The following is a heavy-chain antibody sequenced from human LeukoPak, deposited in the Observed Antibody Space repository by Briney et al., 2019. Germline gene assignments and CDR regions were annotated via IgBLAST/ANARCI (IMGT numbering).Heavy chain of an antibody. CDR2: IYYSGST. V-gene: IGHV4-59*11. CDR1: GGSISSHY. J-gene: IGHJ6*03. CDR3: ATAAPGGPYYMDV. Sequence: SETLSLTCTVSGGSISSHYWSWIRQPPGKGLEWIGYIYYSGSTNYNPSLKSRVTISVDTSKNQFSLKLSSVTAADTAGYYCATAAPGGPYYMDVWGKGTTVTVSS.